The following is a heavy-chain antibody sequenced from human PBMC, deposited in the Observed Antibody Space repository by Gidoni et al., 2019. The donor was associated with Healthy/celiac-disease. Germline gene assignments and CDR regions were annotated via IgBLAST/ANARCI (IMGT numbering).Heavy chain of an antibody. J-gene: IGHJ6*02. CDR1: GGTFSSYP. Sequence: QVQLVQSGAEVKKPGSSVKVSCKASGGTFSSYPISWVRQAPGQGLEWMGRIIPILGIANYAQKFQGRVTITADKSTSTAYMELSSLRSEDTAVYYCARDFRDYGDYVWVTAIQSETYYYYGMDVWGQGTTVTVSS. CDR3: ARDFRDYGDYVWVTAIQSETYYYYGMDV. V-gene: IGHV1-69*04. D-gene: IGHD4-17*01. CDR2: IIPILGIA.